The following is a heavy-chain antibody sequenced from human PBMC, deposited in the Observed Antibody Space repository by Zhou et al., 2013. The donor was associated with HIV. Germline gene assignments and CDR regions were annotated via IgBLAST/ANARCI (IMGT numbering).Heavy chain of an antibody. V-gene: IGHV1-18*04. CDR3: ARALSARWIGGGFFYMDV. D-gene: IGHD6-25*01. CDR1: GHTFANGG. J-gene: IGHJ6*03. Sequence: QLNLDQSGAEVKKPGASVKVSCKASGHTFANGGFNWVRQAPGQGPEWMGWISPYNDNTNSAHSLQGRVSVTTDTSTNTAYMELRSLRSDDTAVYYCARALSARWIGGGFFYMDVWGKGTTVTVS. CDR2: ISPYNDNT.